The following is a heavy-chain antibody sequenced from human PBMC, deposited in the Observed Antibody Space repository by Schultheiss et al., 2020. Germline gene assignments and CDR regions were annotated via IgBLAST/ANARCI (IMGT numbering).Heavy chain of an antibody. Sequence: VESLKISCKGSGYSFTSYCIGWVRQMPGKGLEWMGIIYPGDSDTKYSPSFQGQVTISADKSVSTTYLQWSSLKASDTAMYYCARHMGTAFDYWGQGTLVTVSS. J-gene: IGHJ4*02. CDR3: ARHMGTAFDY. CDR1: GYSFTSYC. CDR2: IYPGDSDT. V-gene: IGHV5-51*01. D-gene: IGHD1-7*01.